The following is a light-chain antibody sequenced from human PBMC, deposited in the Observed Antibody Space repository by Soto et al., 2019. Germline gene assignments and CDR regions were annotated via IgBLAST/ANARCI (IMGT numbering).Light chain of an antibody. J-gene: IGKJ1*01. V-gene: IGKV3-15*01. CDR3: LKYNNWPRT. CDR1: QSISSN. Sequence: EIVMTQSPAALSVSPGDTATLSCRASQSISSNLAWYQQKPGQAPRLLIYGASTRATGVPARFSVSGSGTEFTLTISYLQSEDFSVYYCLKYNNWPRTFGPGTKVEIK. CDR2: GAS.